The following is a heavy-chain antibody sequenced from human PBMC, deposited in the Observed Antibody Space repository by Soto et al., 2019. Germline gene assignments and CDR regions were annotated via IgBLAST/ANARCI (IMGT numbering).Heavy chain of an antibody. J-gene: IGHJ4*02. CDR3: AAGEPLNY. Sequence: QMQLVESGGGVVQPGRSLRLSCAASGFTFSNYGMHWVRQAPGKGLEWVAIIWYDGSNKYYADSVKGRFTISRDNSKTTVYLQMSSLRAEDTAMYYCAAGEPLNYRGQGTLVTVSS. D-gene: IGHD3-10*01. CDR2: IWYDGSNK. V-gene: IGHV3-33*01. CDR1: GFTFSNYG.